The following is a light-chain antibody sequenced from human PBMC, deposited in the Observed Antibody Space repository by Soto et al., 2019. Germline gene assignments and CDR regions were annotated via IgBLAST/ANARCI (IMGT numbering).Light chain of an antibody. CDR2: GAS. CDR1: QSVSSSY. J-gene: IGKJ1*01. CDR3: QQYGSSRT. V-gene: IGKV3-20*01. Sequence: EIVLTQSPGTLSLSPGERATLSCRASQSVSSSYLARYQQKPGQAPRLLIYGASSRATGIPGRFSGSGCGTDFTITISRLEHEDFAVYYWQQYGSSRTFGQGTKVEIK.